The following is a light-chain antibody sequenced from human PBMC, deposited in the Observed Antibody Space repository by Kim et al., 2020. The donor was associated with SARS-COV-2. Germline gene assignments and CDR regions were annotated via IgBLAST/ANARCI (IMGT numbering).Light chain of an antibody. V-gene: IGLV1-40*01. CDR1: SSNIGAGYD. J-gene: IGLJ3*02. CDR2: ENI. CDR3: QSYDRSLSGWV. Sequence: QSVLTQAPSVSGAPGQRVTISCAGTSSNIGAGYDVHWYQHLPGTAPKLLIYENINRPSEVPDRFSGSKSDTTASLAIAGLRADDEADYYCQSYDRSLSGWVFGGGTKVTVL.